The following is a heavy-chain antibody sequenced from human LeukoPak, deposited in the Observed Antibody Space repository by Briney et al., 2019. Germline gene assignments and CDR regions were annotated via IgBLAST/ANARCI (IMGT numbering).Heavy chain of an antibody. CDR3: ATGYYEPFEK. D-gene: IGHD3-22*01. V-gene: IGHV4-59*01. J-gene: IGHJ4*02. CDR2: ISDTGTT. Sequence: ASETLSLTCTVSGGSISSYYWNWIRQPPGMGPEWIGCISDTGTTKYNPAFKNRVTISVDTSKNQFSLKLTSVTAADTAVYFCATGYYEPFEKWGQGTLVSVSS. CDR1: GGSISSYY.